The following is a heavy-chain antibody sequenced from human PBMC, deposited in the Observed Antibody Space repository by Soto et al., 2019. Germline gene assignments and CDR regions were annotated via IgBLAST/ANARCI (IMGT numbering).Heavy chain of an antibody. CDR1: GGSISSSSYY. Sequence: SETLSLTCTVSGGSISSSSYYWGWIRQPPGKGLEWIGSIYYSGSTYYNPSLKSRVTISVDTSKNQFSLKLSSVTAADTAVYYCARNHGYYYDSSGYHWGQGTLVTVSS. CDR2: IYYSGST. V-gene: IGHV4-39*01. CDR3: ARNHGYYYDSSGYH. J-gene: IGHJ4*02. D-gene: IGHD3-22*01.